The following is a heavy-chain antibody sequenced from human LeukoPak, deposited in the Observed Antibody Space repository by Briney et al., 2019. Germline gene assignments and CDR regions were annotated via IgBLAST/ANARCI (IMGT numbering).Heavy chain of an antibody. CDR3: ARDAADYYDSSGYYYANNWFDP. V-gene: IGHV4-39*07. CDR2: IYYSGST. CDR1: GGSISSSSYY. D-gene: IGHD3-22*01. J-gene: IGHJ5*02. Sequence: SETLSLTCTVSGGSISSSSYYWDWIRQPPGKGLEWIGSIYYSGSTYYNPSLKSRVTISVDTSKNQFSLKLSSVTAADTAVYYCARDAADYYDSSGYYYANNWFDPWGQGTLVTVSS.